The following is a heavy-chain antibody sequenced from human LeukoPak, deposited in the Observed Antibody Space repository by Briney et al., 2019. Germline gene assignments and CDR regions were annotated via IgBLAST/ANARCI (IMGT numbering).Heavy chain of an antibody. J-gene: IGHJ6*03. D-gene: IGHD3-22*01. CDR3: AKDSHYYDSSGYYYSFDYYYMDV. CDR1: GFTFSSYG. V-gene: IGHV3-30*02. CDR2: IRYDGSNK. Sequence: GGSLRLSCAASGFTFSSYGMHWVRQAPGKGLEWVAFIRYDGSNKYYADSVKGRFTISRDNSKNTLYLQMNSLRAEDTAVYYCAKDSHYYDSSGYYYSFDYYYMDVWGRGTTVTISS.